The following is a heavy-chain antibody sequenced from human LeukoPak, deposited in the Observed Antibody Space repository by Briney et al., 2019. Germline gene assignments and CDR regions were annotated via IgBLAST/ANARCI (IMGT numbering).Heavy chain of an antibody. CDR1: GFTFSSYA. J-gene: IGHJ6*02. Sequence: GGSLRLSCSASGFTFSSYALHWVRQAPGKGLEYVSAISNNGGSTYYADSVKGRFTISRDNSKNTLYLQMSSLRPVDTVVYYCVPFRYYDMDVWGQGTTVTVSS. V-gene: IGHV3-64D*06. CDR3: VPFRYYDMDV. CDR2: ISNNGGST.